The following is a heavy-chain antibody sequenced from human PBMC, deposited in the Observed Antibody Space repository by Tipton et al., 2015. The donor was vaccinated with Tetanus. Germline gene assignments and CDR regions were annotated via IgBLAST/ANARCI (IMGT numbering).Heavy chain of an antibody. CDR3: ARDSSGWYGDFDY. D-gene: IGHD6-19*01. V-gene: IGHV4-4*02. Sequence: SLRLSCAVSGGSISSSNWWSWVRQPPGKGLEWIGEIYHSGSTNYNPSLKSRVTISVDKSKNQFSLKLSSVTAADTAVYYCARDSSGWYGDFDYWGQGTLVTVSS. J-gene: IGHJ4*02. CDR2: IYHSGST. CDR1: GGSISSSNW.